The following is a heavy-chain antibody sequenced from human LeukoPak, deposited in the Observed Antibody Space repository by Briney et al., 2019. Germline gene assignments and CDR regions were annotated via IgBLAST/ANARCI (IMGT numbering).Heavy chain of an antibody. CDR3: ARLYYYDSSGYSSPDWFDP. CDR2: INTSGGTR. J-gene: IGHJ5*02. Sequence: PTGGSLRLSCAASGFTFSSYEMNWVRQAPGKGLEWVSYINTSGGTRYYADSVKGRFTISRDNAKNSLYLQMNSLRAEDTAVYYCARLYYYDSSGYSSPDWFDPWGQGTLVTVSS. CDR1: GFTFSSYE. D-gene: IGHD3-22*01. V-gene: IGHV3-48*03.